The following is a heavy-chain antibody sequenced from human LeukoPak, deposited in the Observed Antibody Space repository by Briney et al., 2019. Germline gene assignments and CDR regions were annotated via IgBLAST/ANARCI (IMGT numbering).Heavy chain of an antibody. V-gene: IGHV1-18*01. Sequence: SVKVSCKASGYTFTSYGISWVRQAPGQGLEWLGWISTYNGNTHYAQKLQGRVTMTTDTSTSTAYMELRSLRSDDTAVYYCARGLTYYDSSGPPYWGQGTLVTVSS. CDR2: ISTYNGNT. J-gene: IGHJ4*02. D-gene: IGHD3-22*01. CDR3: ARGLTYYDSSGPPY. CDR1: GYTFTSYG.